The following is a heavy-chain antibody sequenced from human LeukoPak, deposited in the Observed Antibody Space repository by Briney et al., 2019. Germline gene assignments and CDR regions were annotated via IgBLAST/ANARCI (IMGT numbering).Heavy chain of an antibody. CDR2: ISGSGGST. D-gene: IGHD6-19*01. J-gene: IGHJ4*02. V-gene: IGHV3-23*01. Sequence: PGGSLRLSCAASGFTFSSYAMSWVRQAPGKGLEWVSAISGSGGSTYYADSVKGRFTISRDNSKNTLYLQMNSLRAEDTAVYYCAKDGQQWLVPKYLDYWGQGTLVTVSS. CDR1: GFTFSSYA. CDR3: AKDGQQWLVPKYLDY.